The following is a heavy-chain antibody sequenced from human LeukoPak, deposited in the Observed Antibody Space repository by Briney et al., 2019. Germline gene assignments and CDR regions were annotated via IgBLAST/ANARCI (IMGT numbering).Heavy chain of an antibody. CDR1: GGSISSSSYY. D-gene: IGHD6-19*01. CDR3: ARVAGTHYYYYYYMDV. J-gene: IGHJ6*03. CDR2: IYYSGNT. V-gene: IGHV4-39*01. Sequence: PSETLSLTCTVSGGSISSSSYYWGWIRQPPGKGLEWIGSIYYSGNTYYNPSLKSRVTISVDTSKNQFSLKLSSVTAADTAVYYCARVAGTHYYYYYYMDVWAKGTTVTVSS.